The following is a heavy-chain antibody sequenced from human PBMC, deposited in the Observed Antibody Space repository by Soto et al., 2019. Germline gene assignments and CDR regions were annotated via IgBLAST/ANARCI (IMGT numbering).Heavy chain of an antibody. V-gene: IGHV3-23*01. J-gene: IGHJ5*02. CDR2: ISGSGGST. CDR3: AKFSNSSGRWFDP. D-gene: IGHD6-6*01. Sequence: EVQVLESGGGLVQPGGSLRLSCAASGFTFSNYAMSWVRQAPGKGLEWVSAISGSGGSTYYADSVKGRFTISRDNAKNTLYLQMNSLRAEDTAVYYCAKFSNSSGRWFDPWGQGTLVTVSS. CDR1: GFTFSNYA.